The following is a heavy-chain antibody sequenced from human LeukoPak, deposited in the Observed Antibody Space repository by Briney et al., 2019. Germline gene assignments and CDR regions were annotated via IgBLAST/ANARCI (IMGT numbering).Heavy chain of an antibody. Sequence: SVKVSCKASGGTFSSYAISWVRQAPGQGLEWMGGIIPIFGTANYAQKFQGRVTITADESTSTAYMELSSLRSEDTAVYYCARAELYCSSTSCPTDYYYYYMDVWGKGTTVTVSS. CDR1: GGTFSSYA. CDR3: ARAELYCSSTSCPTDYYYYYMDV. CDR2: IIPIFGTA. D-gene: IGHD2-2*01. V-gene: IGHV1-69*01. J-gene: IGHJ6*03.